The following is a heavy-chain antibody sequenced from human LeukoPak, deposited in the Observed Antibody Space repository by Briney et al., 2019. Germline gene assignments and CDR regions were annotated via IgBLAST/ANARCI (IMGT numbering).Heavy chain of an antibody. V-gene: IGHV4-4*07. J-gene: IGHJ4*02. CDR3: AREYGKIDPTFDY. CDR1: GASIGNSD. D-gene: IGHD4-17*01. Sequence: SETLSLTCTVSGASIGNSDWSWIRQPAGKGLEWIGRISTSGSTNYNPSLKSRVTMSVDTSKNQFSLTLTSVTAADTAVYFCAREYGKIDPTFDYWGQGTLVSVSS. CDR2: ISTSGST.